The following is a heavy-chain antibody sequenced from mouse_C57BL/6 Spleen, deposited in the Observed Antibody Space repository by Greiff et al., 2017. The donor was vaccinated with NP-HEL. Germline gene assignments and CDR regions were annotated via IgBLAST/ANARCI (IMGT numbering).Heavy chain of an antibody. V-gene: IGHV1-55*01. D-gene: IGHD3-2*02. CDR3: ALDSSGYDYYAMEY. CDR2: IYPGSGST. J-gene: IGHJ4*01. CDR1: GYTFTSYW. Sequence: VQLQQPGAELVKPGASVKMSCKASGYTFTSYWITWVKQRPGQGLEWIGDIYPGSGSTNYNEKFKSKATLTVDTSSSTAYMQLSSLTSEDSAVYYCALDSSGYDYYAMEYWGQGTSVTVSS.